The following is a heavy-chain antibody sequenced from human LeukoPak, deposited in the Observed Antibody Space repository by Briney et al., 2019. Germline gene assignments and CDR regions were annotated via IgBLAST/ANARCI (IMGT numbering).Heavy chain of an antibody. D-gene: IGHD1-26*01. CDR3: ANGEWEPDFDY. Sequence: PGGSLRLSCAASGFTFSSYVMIWVRQAPGKVLEWVSAISDSGGSTYYADSVKGRFTISRDNSKNTLYLEMNSLSAEDTAVYYCANGEWEPDFDYWGQGTLVTVSS. CDR2: ISDSGGST. V-gene: IGHV3-23*01. J-gene: IGHJ4*02. CDR1: GFTFSSYV.